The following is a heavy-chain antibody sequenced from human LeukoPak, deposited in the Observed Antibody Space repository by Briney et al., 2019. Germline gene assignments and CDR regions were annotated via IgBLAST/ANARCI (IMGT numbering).Heavy chain of an antibody. Sequence: GGSLRLSCAASGFTSTNAWMSWVRQAPGKGLEWVGRIKTKADGGTTDYAAPVRGRFTISRDHSKNTLYLQMNSLKTEDTAVYYCARVVSYYYDSSGHDYWGQGTLVTVSS. CDR1: GFTSTNAW. CDR2: IKTKADGGTT. D-gene: IGHD3-22*01. CDR3: ARVVSYYYDSSGHDY. V-gene: IGHV3-15*01. J-gene: IGHJ4*02.